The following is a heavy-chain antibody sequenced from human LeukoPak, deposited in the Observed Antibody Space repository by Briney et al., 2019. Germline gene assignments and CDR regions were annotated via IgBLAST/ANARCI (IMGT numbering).Heavy chain of an antibody. D-gene: IGHD4-17*01. Sequence: PSETLSLTCTVSGGSISSYYWSWIRQPPGKGLEWIGYIYYSGSANYNPSLKSRVTISVGTSKNQFSLKLSSVTAADTAVYYCARDLFDYGYDACDIWGQGTMVTVSS. CDR3: ARDLFDYGYDACDI. V-gene: IGHV4-59*12. CDR1: GGSISSYY. J-gene: IGHJ3*02. CDR2: IYYSGSA.